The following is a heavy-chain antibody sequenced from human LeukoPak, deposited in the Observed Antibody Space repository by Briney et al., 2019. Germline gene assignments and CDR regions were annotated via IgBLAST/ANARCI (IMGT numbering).Heavy chain of an antibody. CDR1: GGSIGTTNYY. D-gene: IGHD2-21*01. V-gene: IGHV4-39*01. CDR3: ARQRAGYFYYYVDV. Sequence: PSETLSLTCTVSGGSIGTTNYYWGWLRQPPGKGLEWIGSIYYSETTYDNPSLESRVTISIETSKNQFSLKLSSVTAADTAVYYCARQRAGYFYYYVDVWGKGTTVTVS. CDR2: IYYSETT. J-gene: IGHJ6*03.